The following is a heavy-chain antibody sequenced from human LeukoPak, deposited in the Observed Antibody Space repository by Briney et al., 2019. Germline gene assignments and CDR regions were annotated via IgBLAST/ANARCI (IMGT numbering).Heavy chain of an antibody. CDR1: GFSFSSYA. V-gene: IGHV3-21*06. CDR3: TRAIIVALGTGPFDT. CDR2: IIGTSEM. D-gene: IGHD6-13*01. J-gene: IGHJ3*02. Sequence: GGSLRLSCAASGFSFSSYAMNWVRLAAGRGLEWVSSIIGTSEMHYADSVKGRFTVSRDNDKNSLFLQLYSLSVEDTAVYYCTRAIIVALGTGPFDTWGQGTVVTVSS.